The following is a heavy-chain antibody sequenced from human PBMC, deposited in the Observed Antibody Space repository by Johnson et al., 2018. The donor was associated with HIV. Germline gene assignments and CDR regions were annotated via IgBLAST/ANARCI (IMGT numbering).Heavy chain of an antibody. CDR3: AKGSSSWPNDAFDI. D-gene: IGHD6-13*01. V-gene: IGHV3-23*04. Sequence: VQLVESGGGVVRPGGSLRLSCAASGFNFDDYGMNWVRQSPGKGLEWVSAISGSGGSTYYADSVKGRFTISRDNYKNTLYLQMNSLRAEDTAVYYCAKGSSSWPNDAFDIWGQGTMVSVSS. J-gene: IGHJ3*02. CDR2: ISGSGGST. CDR1: GFNFDDYG.